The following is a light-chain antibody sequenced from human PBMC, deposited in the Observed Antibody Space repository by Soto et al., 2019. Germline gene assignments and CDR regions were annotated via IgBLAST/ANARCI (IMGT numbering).Light chain of an antibody. CDR3: QQAYSTPRT. CDR1: QTISSY. CDR2: AAS. Sequence: DIQMTQSPSSLSASVGDRVTMTCRASQTISSYLNWYQQKPGKAPNLLIYAASSLQSGVPSRFSGSASGTDFTLTINTLQPEDFAIYYCQQAYSTPRTFGQGTKVEIK. V-gene: IGKV1-39*01. J-gene: IGKJ1*01.